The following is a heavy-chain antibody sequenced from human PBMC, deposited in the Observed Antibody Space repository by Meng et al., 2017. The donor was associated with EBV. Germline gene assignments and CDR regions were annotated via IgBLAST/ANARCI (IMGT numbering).Heavy chain of an antibody. D-gene: IGHD3-10*01. Sequence: QVQLAQSGAEVKKPGSSVKVSCKTSGGPFRYYAISWVRQAPGQGLEWLGGFLPRLGAPNYAQKFHGRVKITADESTSTHYMDLSSLRSEDTAIYYCASESGRGYTPDYWGQGTLVTVSS. CDR1: GGPFRYYA. CDR2: FLPRLGAP. CDR3: ASESGRGYTPDY. V-gene: IGHV1-69*01. J-gene: IGHJ4*02.